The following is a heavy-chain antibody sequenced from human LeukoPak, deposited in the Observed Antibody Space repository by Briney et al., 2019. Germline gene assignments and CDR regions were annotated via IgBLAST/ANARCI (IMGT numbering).Heavy chain of an antibody. CDR3: AREPRYSAYDRVLDY. D-gene: IGHD5-12*01. V-gene: IGHV1-69*06. CDR2: IIPIFGTA. J-gene: IGHJ4*02. CDR1: GGTFSSHA. Sequence: ASVKVSCKASGGTFSSHAISWVRQAPGQGLECMGGIIPIFGTANYAQKFQGRVTITADKSTSTAYMELSSLRSEDTAVYYCAREPRYSAYDRVLDYWGQGTLVTVSS.